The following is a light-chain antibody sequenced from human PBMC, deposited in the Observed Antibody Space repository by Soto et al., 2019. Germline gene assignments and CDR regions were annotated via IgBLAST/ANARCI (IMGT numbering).Light chain of an antibody. CDR2: DVS. Sequence: QPVLTPPASVSGSPGQSITISCTGTSSDVGAYTFVSWYQQHPDKVPKLMIFDVSRRPSGVSDRFSGSKSGNTASLTISGLQPEDDADYYCSSYTSSSTHVFGIGTKVTVL. CDR1: SSDVGAYTF. V-gene: IGLV2-14*03. J-gene: IGLJ1*01. CDR3: SSYTSSSTHV.